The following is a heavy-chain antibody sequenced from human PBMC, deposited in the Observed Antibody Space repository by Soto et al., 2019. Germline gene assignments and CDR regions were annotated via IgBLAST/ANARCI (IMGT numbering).Heavy chain of an antibody. D-gene: IGHD4-4*01. Sequence: SETLSLTCTVSGGSISSGGYYWSWIRQHPGKGLEWIGYIYYSGSTYYNPSLKSRVTISVDTSKNQFSLKLSSVTAADTAVYYCASLNDYSNFFDYWGQGTLVTVSS. CDR2: IYYSGST. V-gene: IGHV4-31*03. CDR3: ASLNDYSNFFDY. J-gene: IGHJ4*02. CDR1: GGSISSGGYY.